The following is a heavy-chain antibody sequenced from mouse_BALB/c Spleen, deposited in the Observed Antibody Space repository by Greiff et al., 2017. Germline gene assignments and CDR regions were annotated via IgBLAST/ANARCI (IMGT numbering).Heavy chain of an antibody. D-gene: IGHD1-1*01. CDR1: GYTFTSYW. Sequence: QVHVKQPGAELVKPGASVKLSCKASGYTFTSYWMHWVKQRPGQGLEWIGEINPSNGRTNYNEKFKSKATLTVDKSSSTAYMQLSSLTSEDSAVYYCARDYGSLYYFDYWGQGTTLTVSS. CDR3: ARDYGSLYYFDY. CDR2: INPSNGRT. J-gene: IGHJ2*01. V-gene: IGHV1S81*02.